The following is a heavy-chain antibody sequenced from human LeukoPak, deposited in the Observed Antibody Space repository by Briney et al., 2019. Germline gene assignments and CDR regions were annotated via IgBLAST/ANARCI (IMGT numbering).Heavy chain of an antibody. CDR2: IQSGGTSP. D-gene: IGHD3-16*01. V-gene: IGHV3-74*01. Sequence: PGGSLRLSCTASGFPYGSTSMHWVRQAPGKGLEWVSGIQSGGTSPTYADSVKGRFIISRDNAKGSVYLQMNILRAEDTAVYYCSRCHYGPDYWGEGTLVTVSS. CDR3: SRCHYGPDY. J-gene: IGHJ4*02. CDR1: GFPYGSTS.